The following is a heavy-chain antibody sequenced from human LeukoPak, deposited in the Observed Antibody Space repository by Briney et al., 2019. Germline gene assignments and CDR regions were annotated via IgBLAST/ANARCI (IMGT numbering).Heavy chain of an antibody. Sequence: PSETLSLTCAVYGGSFSGYYWSWIRQPPGKGLEWIGEINHSGSTNYNPSLKSRVTISVDTSKNQFSLKLSSVTAADTAVYYCARSLKKRIVGAKGDAFDIWGQGTMVTVSS. J-gene: IGHJ3*02. CDR1: GGSFSGYY. CDR2: INHSGST. D-gene: IGHD1-26*01. CDR3: ARSLKKRIVGAKGDAFDI. V-gene: IGHV4-34*01.